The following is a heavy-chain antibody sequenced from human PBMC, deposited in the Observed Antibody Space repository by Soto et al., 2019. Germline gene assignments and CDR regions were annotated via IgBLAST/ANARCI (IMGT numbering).Heavy chain of an antibody. J-gene: IGHJ5*02. Sequence: PGGSLRLSCAASGFTFSSYAMSWVRQAPGKGLEWVSAISGSGGSTYYADSVKGRFTISRDNSKNTLYLQMNSLRAEDTAVYYCAKDSSPYYDFWSGPRPYNWFDPWGQGTLVTVSS. CDR3: AKDSSPYYDFWSGPRPYNWFDP. CDR2: ISGSGGST. D-gene: IGHD3-3*01. CDR1: GFTFSSYA. V-gene: IGHV3-23*01.